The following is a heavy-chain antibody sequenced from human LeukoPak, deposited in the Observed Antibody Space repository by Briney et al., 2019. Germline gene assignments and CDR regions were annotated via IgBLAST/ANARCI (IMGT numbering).Heavy chain of an antibody. V-gene: IGHV3-23*01. D-gene: IGHD3-22*01. CDR3: AKDSSYYYDCSGYYPRYFPH. Sequence: QPGGSLRLHCSASRFTLSSYAMSWVRQAPRKGVEWVSAIRRSGGRIYYADSVKGRFTISRDHSQNTLYLEMDRLRGEGPAVLYCAKDSSYYYDCSGYYPRYFPHWGQGTLVTVSS. CDR2: IRRSGGRI. J-gene: IGHJ1*01. CDR1: RFTLSSYA.